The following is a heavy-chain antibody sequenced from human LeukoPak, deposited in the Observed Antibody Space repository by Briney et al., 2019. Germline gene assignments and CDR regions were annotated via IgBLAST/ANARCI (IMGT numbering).Heavy chain of an antibody. J-gene: IGHJ4*02. D-gene: IGHD1-1*01. CDR3: ARTSWNDVPYLDY. CDR2: IYSDNT. CDR1: GFTVSSNS. V-gene: IGHV3-53*01. Sequence: GGSLRLSCTVSGFTVSSNSMSWVRQAPGKGLEWVSFIYSDNTHYSDSVKGRFTISRDNAKNSLYLQMNSLRAEDTAVYYCARTSWNDVPYLDYWGQGTLVTVSS.